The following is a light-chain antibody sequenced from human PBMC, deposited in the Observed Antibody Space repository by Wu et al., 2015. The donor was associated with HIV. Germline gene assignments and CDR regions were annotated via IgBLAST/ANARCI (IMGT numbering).Light chain of an antibody. J-gene: IGKJ5*01. CDR2: AAS. CDR3: QQVNSYPLT. V-gene: IGKV1-9*01. CDR1: QDISNS. Sequence: DIQMTQSPSSLSASVGDRVTITCRASQDISNSLAWYQQKPGKAPKLLIYAASTLQSGVPSRFSGSGSGTDFTVTISSLQPEDFATYYCQQVNSYPLTFGQGTRLEIK.